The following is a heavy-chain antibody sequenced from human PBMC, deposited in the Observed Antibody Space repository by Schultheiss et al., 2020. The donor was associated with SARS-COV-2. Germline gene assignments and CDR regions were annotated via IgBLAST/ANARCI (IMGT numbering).Heavy chain of an antibody. V-gene: IGHV4-39*07. CDR2: LHHSGPI. J-gene: IGHJ4*02. CDR1: GGSISSNSYY. CDR3: ARDSSPYYIDY. D-gene: IGHD3-16*01. Sequence: SETLSLTCSVSGGSISSNSYYWGWIRQPPGKGLEWIGNLHHSGPIYYSPSLETRVTISLDTSKNQFSLKLRSVTAADTAVYYCARDSSPYYIDYWGQGTLVTVSS.